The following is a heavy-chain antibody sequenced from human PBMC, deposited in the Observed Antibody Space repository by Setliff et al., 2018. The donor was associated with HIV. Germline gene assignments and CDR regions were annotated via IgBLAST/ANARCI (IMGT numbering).Heavy chain of an antibody. CDR1: GGSISGYY. D-gene: IGHD3-22*01. CDR3: AGEERYYDGKGALDY. V-gene: IGHV4-4*09. J-gene: IGHJ4*02. CDR2: IYTSGST. Sequence: SETLSLTCTVSGGSISGYYWSWIRQPPGKGLEWIGYIYTSGSTNYNPSLKSRVTMSVDTSKNQFSLKLSSVTAADTAGYYCAGEERYYDGKGALDYWGQGMLVTVSS.